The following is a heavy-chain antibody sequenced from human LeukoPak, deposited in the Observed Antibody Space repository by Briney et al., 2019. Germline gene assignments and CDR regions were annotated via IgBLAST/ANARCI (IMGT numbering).Heavy chain of an antibody. Sequence: ASVKVSCKASGFTFTSYGISRGRPAPGQGVEWMGWISAYNGNTNYAQKLQGRVTMTTDTSTSTAYMELRSLRSDDTAVYYCARDRRITGTIPDYWGQGTLVTVSS. V-gene: IGHV1-18*01. CDR2: ISAYNGNT. J-gene: IGHJ4*02. D-gene: IGHD1-7*01. CDR3: ARDRRITGTIPDY. CDR1: GFTFTSYG.